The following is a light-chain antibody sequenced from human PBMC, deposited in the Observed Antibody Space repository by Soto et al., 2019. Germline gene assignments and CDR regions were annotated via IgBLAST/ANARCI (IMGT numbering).Light chain of an antibody. CDR2: DVT. CDR3: CSYAGSYMVV. V-gene: IGLV2-11*01. Sequence: QSVLTQPRSVSGPLGQSVTMSCTGTSSDVGAYNYVSWYQQFPGKVPKVLIFDVTQRPSGVPDRFSGSKSGNTASLTISGLQAEDVADYYCCSYAGSYMVVFGGGTKLTVL. CDR1: SSDVGAYNY. J-gene: IGLJ2*01.